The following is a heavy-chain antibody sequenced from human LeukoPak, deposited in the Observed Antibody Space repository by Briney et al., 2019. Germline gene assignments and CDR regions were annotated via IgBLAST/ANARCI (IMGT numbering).Heavy chain of an antibody. D-gene: IGHD3-10*01. CDR1: GFTLSDYY. CDR2: ISSSSSYT. Sequence: GGSLRLSCAASGFTLSDYYMSWIRQAPGKGLEWVSYISSSSSYTNYADSVKGRFTISRDNAKNSLYLQMNSLRAEDTAVYYCARDGGSGNTKKKIYYYYGMDVWGKGTTVTVSS. V-gene: IGHV3-11*06. CDR3: ARDGGSGNTKKKIYYYYGMDV. J-gene: IGHJ6*04.